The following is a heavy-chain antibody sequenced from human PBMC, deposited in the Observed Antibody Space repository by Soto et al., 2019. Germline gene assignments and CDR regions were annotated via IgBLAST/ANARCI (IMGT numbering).Heavy chain of an antibody. CDR1: GFTFSSYV. CDR3: AREDEGRSDCDLGY. V-gene: IGHV3-30-3*01. D-gene: IGHD2-21*01. J-gene: IGHJ4*02. CDR2: ISRDGSNA. Sequence: QVQLVESGGGVVQPGRSLTLSCVASGFTFSSYVIHWVRQTPDKGLEWVAFISRDGSNAYYADSVKGRFTISRDNSKNTLYLEMNSLRAEDTAVYYCAREDEGRSDCDLGYWGQGTLVIVSS.